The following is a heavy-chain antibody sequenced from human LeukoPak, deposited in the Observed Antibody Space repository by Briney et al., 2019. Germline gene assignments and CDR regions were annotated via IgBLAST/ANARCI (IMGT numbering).Heavy chain of an antibody. CDR2: ISRSGSDT. J-gene: IGHJ4*02. Sequence: GGSLRLSCAASGFTFSSYEINWVRQTPGKGLEWVSYISRSGSDTYYADSVKGRFTISRDNDKNSLYLQMNSLRADDTAVYFCAREKTRYFEFWGQGTVITVSS. V-gene: IGHV3-48*03. CDR3: AREKTRYFEF. CDR1: GFTFSSYE.